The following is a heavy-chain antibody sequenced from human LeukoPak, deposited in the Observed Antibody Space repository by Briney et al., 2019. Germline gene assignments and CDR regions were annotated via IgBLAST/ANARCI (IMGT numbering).Heavy chain of an antibody. J-gene: IGHJ4*02. CDR2: ISGSGAST. D-gene: IGHD1-26*01. V-gene: IGHV3-23*01. CDR1: GFTFSSYS. CDR3: AKDVGKWESLHFFDY. Sequence: GGSLRLSCAASGFTFSSYSMSWVRQAPGKGLEWISGISGSGASTYYADSVTGRFTISGDNSRNTLYLQMNSLRGDDTAVYYCAKDVGKWESLHFFDYWGQGTLVTVSS.